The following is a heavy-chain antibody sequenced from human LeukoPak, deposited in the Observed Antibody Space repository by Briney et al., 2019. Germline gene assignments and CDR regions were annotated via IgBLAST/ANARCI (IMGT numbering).Heavy chain of an antibody. J-gene: IGHJ4*02. CDR3: AKDFTLYGDYFDY. D-gene: IGHD4-17*01. CDR2: IRYDGSSA. Sequence: PGGSLRLSCAASGFTFSNYAMHWVRQAPGKGLEWVAYIRYDGSSAYYADFVKGRFTISRDNSKNTLYLQMNSLRAEDTAVYYCAKDFTLYGDYFDYWGQGTLVTVSS. CDR1: GFTFSNYA. V-gene: IGHV3-30*02.